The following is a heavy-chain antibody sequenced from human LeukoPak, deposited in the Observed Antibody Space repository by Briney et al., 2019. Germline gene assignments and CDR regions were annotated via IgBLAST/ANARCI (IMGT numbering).Heavy chain of an antibody. CDR3: ARFWSGVEYLDY. D-gene: IGHD2-8*01. J-gene: IGHJ4*02. CDR1: GGSFSGYY. Sequence: PSETLSLTCAVYGGSFSGYYWSWIRQPPGKGLEWIGEINHSGSTNYNPSLKSRVTISVDTSKNQFSLKLSSVTAADTAVYYCARFWSGVEYLDYWGQGTLVTVSS. V-gene: IGHV4-34*01. CDR2: INHSGST.